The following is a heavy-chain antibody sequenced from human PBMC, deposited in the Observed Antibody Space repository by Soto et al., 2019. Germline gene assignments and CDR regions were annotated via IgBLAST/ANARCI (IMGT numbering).Heavy chain of an antibody. D-gene: IGHD3-16*02. J-gene: IGHJ4*02. CDR2: ISSSSSYI. Sequence: GGSLRRSCVASGFTFSSYSMNWVRQAPGKGLEWVSSISSSSSYIYYADSVKGRFTISRDNAKNSLYLQMNSLRAEDTAVYYCARGEAWGSYHIDSYYFDYWGQGTLVTVSS. V-gene: IGHV3-21*01. CDR1: GFTFSSYS. CDR3: ARGEAWGSYHIDSYYFDY.